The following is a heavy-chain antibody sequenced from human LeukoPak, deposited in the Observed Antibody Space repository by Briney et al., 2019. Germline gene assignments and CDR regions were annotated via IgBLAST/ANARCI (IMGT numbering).Heavy chain of an antibody. CDR1: GFTVSSNY. Sequence: GGSLRLSCAASGFTVSSNYMSWVRQAPGKGLEWVSLIYSGASTYYADSVKGRFTISRDNSKNTPYLQMNSLRAEDTAVYYCASRASGWYIYWGQGTLVTVSS. D-gene: IGHD6-19*01. J-gene: IGHJ4*02. CDR3: ASRASGWYIY. CDR2: IYSGAST. V-gene: IGHV3-66*01.